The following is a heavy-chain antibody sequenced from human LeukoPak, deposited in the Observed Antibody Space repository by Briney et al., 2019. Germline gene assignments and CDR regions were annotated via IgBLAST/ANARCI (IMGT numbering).Heavy chain of an antibody. CDR1: GFSFSRYW. Sequence: GGSLRLSCAASGFSFSRYWMNWVRQAPGKGLEWVANIKGDGNEKNYVDSVKGRFSISRDNARNSLYLQMDSLRAEDTAVYYCATIYGDFSDFDSWAQGILVTVSS. J-gene: IGHJ4*02. D-gene: IGHD4-17*01. V-gene: IGHV3-7*01. CDR3: ATIYGDFSDFDS. CDR2: IKGDGNEK.